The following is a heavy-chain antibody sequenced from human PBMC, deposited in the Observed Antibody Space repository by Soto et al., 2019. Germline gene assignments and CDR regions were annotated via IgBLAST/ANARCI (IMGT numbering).Heavy chain of an antibody. Sequence: ASFRASCKASGYTFTSYGISWVRRAPGQGLEWMGWISAYNGNTNYAQKLQGRVTMTTDTSTSTAYMELRSVRSDDTAVYYCARGVIALDYWGQGTLVTVSS. V-gene: IGHV1-18*01. J-gene: IGHJ4*02. D-gene: IGHD3-16*02. CDR2: ISAYNGNT. CDR1: GYTFTSYG. CDR3: ARGVIALDY.